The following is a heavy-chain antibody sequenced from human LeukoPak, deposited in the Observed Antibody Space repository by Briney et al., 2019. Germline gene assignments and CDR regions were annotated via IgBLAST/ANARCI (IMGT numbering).Heavy chain of an antibody. D-gene: IGHD1-26*01. V-gene: IGHV1-18*04. J-gene: IGHJ3*02. CDR2: ISAYNGNT. CDR3: ARVHGVGANAFDI. Sequence: ASVKVSCKASGYTFTSYYMHWVRQAPRQGLEWMGWISAYNGNTNYAQKLQGRVTMTTDTSTSTAYMELRSLRSDDTAVYYCARVHGVGANAFDIWGQGTMVTVSS. CDR1: GYTFTSYY.